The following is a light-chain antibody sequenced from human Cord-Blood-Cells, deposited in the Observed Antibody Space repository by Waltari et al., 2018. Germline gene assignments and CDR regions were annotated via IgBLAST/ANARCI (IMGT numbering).Light chain of an antibody. CDR1: QSVSSSY. V-gene: IGKV3-20*01. CDR3: QQYGSSPAT. Sequence: EIVLTQSPGTLSLSPGDRPTPSCRASQSVSSSYLAWYQQKPGQAPRLLIYGASSRATAIPDRFSGSGSGTDFTLTISRLEPEDFAVYYCQQYGSSPATFGQGTRLEIK. CDR2: GAS. J-gene: IGKJ5*01.